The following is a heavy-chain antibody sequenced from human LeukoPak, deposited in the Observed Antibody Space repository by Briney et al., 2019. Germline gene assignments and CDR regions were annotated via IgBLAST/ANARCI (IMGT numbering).Heavy chain of an antibody. V-gene: IGHV4-39*07. CDR3: ARADSHGVYFDY. J-gene: IGHJ4*02. CDR1: GGSISSSSYY. Sequence: SETLSLTCTVSGGSISSSSYYWGWIRQPPGKGLEWIGSIYYSGSTYYNPSLKSRVTISVDTSKNQFSLKLSSVTAADTAVYYCARADSHGVYFDYWGQGTLVTVSS. D-gene: IGHD5-18*01. CDR2: IYYSGST.